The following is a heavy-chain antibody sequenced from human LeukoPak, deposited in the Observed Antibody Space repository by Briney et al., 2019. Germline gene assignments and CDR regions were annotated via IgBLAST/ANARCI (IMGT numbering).Heavy chain of an antibody. Sequence: ASVKVSCKASGYTFTGYYMHWVRQAPGQGLEWMGIINPSGGSTSYAQKFQGRVTMTRDTSTSTVYMELSSLRSEDTAVYYCARGGGRYCSSTSCQHYYFDYWGQGTLVTVSS. D-gene: IGHD2-2*01. CDR2: INPSGGST. CDR1: GYTFTGYY. V-gene: IGHV1-46*01. CDR3: ARGGGRYCSSTSCQHYYFDY. J-gene: IGHJ4*02.